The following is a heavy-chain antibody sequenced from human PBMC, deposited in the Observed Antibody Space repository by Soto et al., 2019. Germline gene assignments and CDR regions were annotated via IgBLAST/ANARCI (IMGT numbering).Heavy chain of an antibody. CDR1: GGSFSGYY. CDR3: ARGSIAGSKGWFDP. CDR2: INHTGST. V-gene: IGHV4-34*01. J-gene: IGHJ5*02. Sequence: SETLSLTCAVYGGSFSGYYWSWIRQPPGKGLEWIGEINHTGSTNYNPSLKSRVTISADTSKNQFSRKLSSVAASDTAVYYCARGSIAGSKGWFDPWGQGTLVTVSS. D-gene: IGHD6-6*01.